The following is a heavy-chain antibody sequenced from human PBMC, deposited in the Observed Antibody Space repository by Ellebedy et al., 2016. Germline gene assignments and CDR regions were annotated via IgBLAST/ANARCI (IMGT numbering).Heavy chain of an antibody. Sequence: LETLSLTCAVYGGSFSGYYWSWIRQPPGKGLEWIGEINHSGSTNYNPSLKSRVTISVDTPKNQFSLKLSSVTAADTAVYYCARGGYFDYWGQGTLVTVSS. D-gene: IGHD3-22*01. J-gene: IGHJ4*02. CDR1: GGSFSGYY. V-gene: IGHV4-34*01. CDR2: INHSGST. CDR3: ARGGYFDY.